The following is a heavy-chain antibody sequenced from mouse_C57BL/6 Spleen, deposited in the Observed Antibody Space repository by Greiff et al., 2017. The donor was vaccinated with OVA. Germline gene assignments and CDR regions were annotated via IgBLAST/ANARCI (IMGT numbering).Heavy chain of an antibody. CDR3: AKAYYSNYAWFAY. Sequence: QVQLQQPGAELVRPGSSVKLSCKASGYTFTSYWMYWVKQRPIQGLEWIGNIDPSDSETHYNQKFKDKATLTVDKSSSTAYMQLSSLTSEDSAVYYCAKAYYSNYAWFAYWGQGTLVTVSA. V-gene: IGHV1-52*01. D-gene: IGHD2-5*01. CDR1: GYTFTSYW. J-gene: IGHJ3*01. CDR2: IDPSDSET.